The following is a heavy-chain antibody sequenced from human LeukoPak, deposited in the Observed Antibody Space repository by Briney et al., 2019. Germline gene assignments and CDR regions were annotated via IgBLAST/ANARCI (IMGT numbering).Heavy chain of an antibody. CDR2: ISGSGGST. CDR3: AKDPTRDFWSAALDYYMDV. Sequence: GGSLRLSCAASGFTFSSYAMSWVRQAPGKGLEWVSAISGSGGSTYYADSVKGRFTISRDNSKNTLYLQMNSLRAEDTAVYYCAKDPTRDFWSAALDYYMDVWGKGTTVTVSS. CDR1: GFTFSSYA. D-gene: IGHD3-3*01. J-gene: IGHJ6*03. V-gene: IGHV3-23*01.